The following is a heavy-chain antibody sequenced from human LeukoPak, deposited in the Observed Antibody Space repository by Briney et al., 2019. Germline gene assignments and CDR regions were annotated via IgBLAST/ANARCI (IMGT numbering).Heavy chain of an antibody. CDR1: GGSISTSSYY. CDR3: ARVEGWFDP. Sequence: SETLSLTCTVSGGSISTSSYYWGWVRQPPGKGLEWIGEIYHSGSTNYNPSLKSRVTISVDKSKNQFSLKLSSVTAADTAVYYCARVEGWFDPWGQGTLVTVSS. J-gene: IGHJ5*02. CDR2: IYHSGST. V-gene: IGHV4-39*07.